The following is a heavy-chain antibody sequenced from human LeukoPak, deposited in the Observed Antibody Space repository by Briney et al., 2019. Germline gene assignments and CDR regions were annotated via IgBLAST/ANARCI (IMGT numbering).Heavy chain of an antibody. CDR3: ARCEAPNIVGATTFDY. Sequence: GRSLRLSCAASGFTFSSYAMHWVRQAPGKGLEWVAVISYDGSNKYYADSVKGRFTISRDNSKNTLYLQMNSLRAEDTAVYYCARCEAPNIVGATTFDYWGQGTLVTVSS. J-gene: IGHJ4*02. CDR2: ISYDGSNK. D-gene: IGHD1-26*01. CDR1: GFTFSSYA. V-gene: IGHV3-30*04.